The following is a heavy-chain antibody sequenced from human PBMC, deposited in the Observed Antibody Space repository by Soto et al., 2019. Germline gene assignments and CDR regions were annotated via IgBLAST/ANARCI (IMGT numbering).Heavy chain of an antibody. J-gene: IGHJ6*02. Sequence: VGPMIVSYRSAEFNCGGYVRHWVSKETGKGLEWVAVISYDGSNKYYADSVKGRFTISRDNSKNTLYLQMNSLRAEDTAVYYCAKVYGSYPIPHYYGMDVWGQGTTVTVSS. CDR1: EFNCGGYV. V-gene: IGHV3-30*18. D-gene: IGHD1-26*01. CDR2: ISYDGSNK. CDR3: AKVYGSYPIPHYYGMDV.